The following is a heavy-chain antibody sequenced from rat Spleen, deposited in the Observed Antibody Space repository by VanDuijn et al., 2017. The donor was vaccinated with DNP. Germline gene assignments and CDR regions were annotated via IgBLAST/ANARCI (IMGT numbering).Heavy chain of an antibody. V-gene: IGHV5-29*01. CDR1: GFTFSDYY. Sequence: EVQLVESDGGFVQPGRSQKLSCAASGFTFSDYYMAWVRQAPTKGLEWVATISDDGLTTYYRDSVKGRFTISRENAKSTLYLQVDSLRSEDTATYYCALSTGRGFDYWGQGVMVTVSS. CDR3: ALSTGRGFDY. D-gene: IGHD5-1*01. CDR2: ISDDGLTT. J-gene: IGHJ2*01.